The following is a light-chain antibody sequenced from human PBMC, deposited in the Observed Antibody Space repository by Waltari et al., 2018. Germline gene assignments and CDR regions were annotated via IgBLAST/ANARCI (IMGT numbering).Light chain of an antibody. J-gene: IGKJ2*01. CDR1: QKIYTY. CDR2: SVS. CDR3: QQSYNTPPMYT. Sequence: DIQMTQSPSSLSASLGYRVTITCRASQKIYTYLNWYQQKAGKAPNLLISSVSTLQSGVPSRFSGSGSGTEFTLTISSLQPEDFATYFCQQSYNTPPMYTFGQGTKLELK. V-gene: IGKV1-39*01.